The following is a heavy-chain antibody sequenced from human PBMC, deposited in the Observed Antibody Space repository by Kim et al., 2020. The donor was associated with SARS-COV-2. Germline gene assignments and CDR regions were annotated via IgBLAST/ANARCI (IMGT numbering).Heavy chain of an antibody. J-gene: IGHJ5*02. CDR2: INPNSGGT. D-gene: IGHD3-10*01. CDR1: GYTFTGYY. V-gene: IGHV1-2*02. CDR3: ARVAPRFSGFDP. Sequence: ASVKVSCKASGYTFTGYYMHWVRQAPGQGLEWMGWINPNSGGTKYAQKFQGRVTMTRDTSISTAYMELSRLRSDDTAVYYCARVAPRFSGFDPWGQGTLVTVSS.